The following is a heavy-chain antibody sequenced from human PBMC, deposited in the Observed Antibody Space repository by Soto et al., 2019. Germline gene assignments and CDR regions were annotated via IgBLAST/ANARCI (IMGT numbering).Heavy chain of an antibody. V-gene: IGHV3-48*03. J-gene: IGHJ4*02. Sequence: GGSLRLSCAASGFTFSTYEFNWVRQAPGRGLEWISYISVSGNIIKYAESVKGRFTISRDNAENSLHLHMSNLRVDDTALYFCVRDTMRASAAASLDYWGQGTQVTAPQ. CDR3: VRDTMRASAAASLDY. CDR2: ISVSGNII. CDR1: GFTFSTYE. D-gene: IGHD2-2*01.